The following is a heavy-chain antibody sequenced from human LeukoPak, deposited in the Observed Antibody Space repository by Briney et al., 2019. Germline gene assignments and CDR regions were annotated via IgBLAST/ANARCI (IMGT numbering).Heavy chain of an antibody. J-gene: IGHJ3*02. Sequence: ETLSLTCTVSGGSMSSSTCYWGWIRQAPGKGLEWVSAISGSGGSTYYADSVKGRFTISRDNSKNTLYLQMNSLRAEDTAVYYCAKDWSYGGGVLWVCGAFDIWGQGTMVTVSS. V-gene: IGHV3-23*01. CDR1: GGSMSSSTCY. D-gene: IGHD3-16*01. CDR3: AKDWSYGGGVLWVCGAFDI. CDR2: ISGSGGST.